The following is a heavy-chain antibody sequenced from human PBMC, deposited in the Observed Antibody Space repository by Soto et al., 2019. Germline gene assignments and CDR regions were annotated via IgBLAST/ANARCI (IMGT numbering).Heavy chain of an antibody. CDR2: ISGSGGST. CDR3: AKVHRRHTVVVPAATYADFDY. CDR1: GFTFSSYA. J-gene: IGHJ4*02. Sequence: PGGSLRLSCAASGFTFSSYAMSWFRQAPGKGLEWVSAISGSGGSTYYADSVKGRFTISRDNSKNTLYLQMNSLRAEDTAVYYCAKVHRRHTVVVPAATYADFDYWGQGTLVTVSS. V-gene: IGHV3-23*01. D-gene: IGHD2-2*01.